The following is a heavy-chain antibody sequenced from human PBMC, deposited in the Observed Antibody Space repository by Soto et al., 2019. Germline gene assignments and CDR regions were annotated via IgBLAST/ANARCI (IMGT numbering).Heavy chain of an antibody. CDR3: AREDTPMAFDY. V-gene: IGHV4-30-4*01. D-gene: IGHD5-18*01. CDR2: IYYSGST. J-gene: IGHJ4*02. CDR1: GGSISIGDYY. Sequence: SETLSVTCTFSGGSISIGDYYWSWIRQPPGKGLEWIGYIYYSGSTYYNPSLKSRVTISVDTSKNQFSLKLSSVTAADTAVYYCAREDTPMAFDYWGQGTMVTVSS.